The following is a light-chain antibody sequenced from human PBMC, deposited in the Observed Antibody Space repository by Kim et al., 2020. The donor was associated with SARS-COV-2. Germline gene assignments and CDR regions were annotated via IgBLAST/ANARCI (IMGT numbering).Light chain of an antibody. CDR1: NIGSKH. CDR3: QVWDNTTWV. Sequence: SYELTQPLSVSVALGQTASITCGGDNIGSKHVHWYQQKAGKAPVLVIYRDSSRPAEIPERFSGSTSGNTATLTVSRAQAGEEADYYCQVWDNTTWVFGAG. J-gene: IGLJ3*02. V-gene: IGLV3-9*01. CDR2: RDS.